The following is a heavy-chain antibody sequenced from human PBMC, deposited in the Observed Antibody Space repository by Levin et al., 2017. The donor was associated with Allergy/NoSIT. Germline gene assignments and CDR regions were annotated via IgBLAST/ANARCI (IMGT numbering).Heavy chain of an antibody. CDR2: IGADNGNR. J-gene: IGHJ3*02. D-gene: IGHD3-10*01. CDR1: GYTLTSYG. CDR3: ARDFYPRGSGSYYDPFDI. V-gene: IGHV1-18*01. Sequence: ASVKVSCKASGYTLTSYGINWVRQAPGQGLEWMGWIGADNGNRKYAQRFQDRVTMTTDTSTGTAYMELRSLRSDDTAVYYCARDFYPRGSGSYYDPFDIWGHGTMVTVS.